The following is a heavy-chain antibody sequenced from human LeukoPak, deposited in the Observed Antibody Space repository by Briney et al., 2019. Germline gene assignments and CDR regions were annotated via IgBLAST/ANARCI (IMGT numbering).Heavy chain of an antibody. CDR2: IYTSGST. Sequence: SETLSLTCTVSGGSISSYYWSWIRQPAGKGLEWIGRIYTSGSTYYNPSLKSRVTISVDTSKNQFSLKLSSVTAADTAVYYCARGMATTSPFDLWGRGTLVTVSS. J-gene: IGHJ2*01. CDR3: ARGMATTSPFDL. CDR1: GGSISSYY. D-gene: IGHD5-24*01. V-gene: IGHV4-4*07.